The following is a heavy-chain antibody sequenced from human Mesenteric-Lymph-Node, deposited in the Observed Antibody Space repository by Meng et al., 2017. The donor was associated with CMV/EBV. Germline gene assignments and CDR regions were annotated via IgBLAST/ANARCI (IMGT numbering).Heavy chain of an antibody. Sequence: ASVKVSCKASGYTFTNTDIYWVRQATGQGLEWMGWMDPNSGNAGNAQKFQGRITMTRDTAIGTAYMELNSLTSEDTAVYYCARGLKITGTSLGFWGQGTLVTVSS. CDR3: ARGLKITGTSLGF. D-gene: IGHD1-20*01. CDR2: MDPNSGNA. J-gene: IGHJ4*02. V-gene: IGHV1-8*01. CDR1: GYTFTNTD.